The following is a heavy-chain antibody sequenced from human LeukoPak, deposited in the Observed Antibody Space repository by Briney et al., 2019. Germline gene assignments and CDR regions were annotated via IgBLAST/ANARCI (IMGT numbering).Heavy chain of an antibody. Sequence: GASVKVSCKASGYTFTGYYMHWVRQAPGQGLEWMGWINPNSGGTNYAQKFQGRVTMTRDTSISTAYTELSRLRSDDTAVYYCAREETTTVTTFDYWGQGTLVTVSS. CDR3: AREETTTVTTFDY. J-gene: IGHJ4*02. V-gene: IGHV1-2*02. CDR2: INPNSGGT. CDR1: GYTFTGYY. D-gene: IGHD4-11*01.